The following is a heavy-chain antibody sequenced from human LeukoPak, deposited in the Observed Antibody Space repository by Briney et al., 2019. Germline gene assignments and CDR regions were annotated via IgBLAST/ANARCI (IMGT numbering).Heavy chain of an antibody. CDR3: ARAQTYDFWSGYYHY. D-gene: IGHD3-3*01. CDR2: IYPGDSDT. CDR1: GYSFTSYW. V-gene: IGHV5-51*01. J-gene: IGHJ4*02. Sequence: GESLQISCKGSGYSFTSYWIGWVRPMPGKGLEWMGIIYPGDSDTRYSPSFQGQVTISADKSISTAYLQWSSLKASDTAMYYCARAQTYDFWSGYYHYWGQGTLVTVSS.